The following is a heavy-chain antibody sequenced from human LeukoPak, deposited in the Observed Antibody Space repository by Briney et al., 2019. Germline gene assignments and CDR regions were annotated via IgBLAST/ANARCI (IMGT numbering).Heavy chain of an antibody. J-gene: IGHJ4*02. CDR2: ISGTSSYI. CDR1: GFTFSSYS. CDR3: ARPLDYYDSSGYLYYFDY. Sequence: GGSLRLSCAASGFTFSSYSMNWVRQAPGKGLEWVSSISGTSSYIYYADSVKGRFTISRGNAKNSLYLQMNSLRAEDTAVYYCARPLDYYDSSGYLYYFDYWGQGTLVTVSS. D-gene: IGHD3-22*01. V-gene: IGHV3-21*01.